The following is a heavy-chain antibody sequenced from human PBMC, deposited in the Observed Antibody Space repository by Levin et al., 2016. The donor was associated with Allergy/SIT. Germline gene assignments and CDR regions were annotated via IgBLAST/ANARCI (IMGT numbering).Heavy chain of an antibody. V-gene: IGHV4-59*01. D-gene: IGHD6-19*01. Sequence: SETLSLTCTVSAASISSYYWNWIRQPPGKGLEWIGYIYYSGSTNYNPSLKSRVTISVDTSKNEFSLNLSSVTAADTAVYYCARESSSGWPPDYWGQGTLVTVSS. CDR2: IYYSGST. CDR3: ARESSSGWPPDY. CDR1: AASISSYY. J-gene: IGHJ4*02.